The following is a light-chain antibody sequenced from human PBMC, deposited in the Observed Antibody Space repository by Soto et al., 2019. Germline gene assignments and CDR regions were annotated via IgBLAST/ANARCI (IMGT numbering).Light chain of an antibody. CDR1: QSVSSK. Sequence: EIVMTQSPATLSVSPGEGATLSCRASQSVSSKLAWYQQKRGQAPRLLIYDASTRATGIPDRFSGGGSGTEFTLTISSLQSEDFVVYYCQQYNSWPPITFGQGTRLEIK. J-gene: IGKJ5*01. CDR2: DAS. V-gene: IGKV3-15*01. CDR3: QQYNSWPPIT.